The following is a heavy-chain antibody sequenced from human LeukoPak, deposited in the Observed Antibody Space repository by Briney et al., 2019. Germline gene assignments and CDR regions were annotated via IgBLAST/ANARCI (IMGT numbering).Heavy chain of an antibody. CDR2: ISYDGSNK. V-gene: IGHV3-30*18. J-gene: IGHJ5*02. CDR3: AKDSKAARPSGNWFDP. CDR1: GFTFSSYG. D-gene: IGHD6-6*01. Sequence: GSLRLSCAASGFTFSSYGMHWVRQAPGKGLEWVAVISYDGSNKYYADSVKGRFTISRDNSKNTLYLQMNSLRAEDTAVYYCAKDSKAARPSGNWFDPWGQGTLVTVSS.